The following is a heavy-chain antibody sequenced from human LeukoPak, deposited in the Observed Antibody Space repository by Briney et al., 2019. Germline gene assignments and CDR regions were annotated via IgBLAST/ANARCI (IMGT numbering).Heavy chain of an antibody. J-gene: IGHJ6*02. CDR3: ARAIGFWSGSIVLYYYYGMDV. D-gene: IGHD3-3*01. CDR2: IIPIFGTA. Sequence: ASVKVSCKASGGTFSSYAISWVRQAPGQGLEWMGGIIPIFGTANYAQKFQGRVTITADESTSTAYMELSSLRSEDTAVYYCARAIGFWSGSIVLYYYYGMDVWGQGTTVTVSS. CDR1: GGTFSSYA. V-gene: IGHV1-69*13.